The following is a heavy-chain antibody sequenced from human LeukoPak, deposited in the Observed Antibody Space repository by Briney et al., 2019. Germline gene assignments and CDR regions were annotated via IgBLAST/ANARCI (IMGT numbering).Heavy chain of an antibody. V-gene: IGHV3-11*06. Sequence: PGGSLRLSCEVSGFTFSDHYMSWIRQAPGKRLEWVSYISSGSTYTNYADSVEGRFTISRDNAKNSLYLQMNSLRAEDTAVFYCARDGTYTDYDPDFDIWGQGTLVTVSS. CDR1: GFTFSDHY. CDR2: ISSGSTYT. J-gene: IGHJ4*02. CDR3: ARDGTYTDYDPDFDI. D-gene: IGHD5-12*01.